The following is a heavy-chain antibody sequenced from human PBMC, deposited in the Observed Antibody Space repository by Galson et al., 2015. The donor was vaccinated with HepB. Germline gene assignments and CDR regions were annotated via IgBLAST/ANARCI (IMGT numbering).Heavy chain of an antibody. D-gene: IGHD1-26*01. CDR1: GFTFSRYL. J-gene: IGHJ4*02. CDR3: AREQRSGNYIGY. V-gene: IGHV3-33*01. Sequence: SLRLSCAASGFTFSRYLMHWVRQAPGKGLEWVAVIWSDGNNKYYADSVKGRFTISRDNSKNTLYLQMNSLGAEDTAVYYCAREQRSGNYIGYWGQGTLAAVSS. CDR2: IWSDGNNK.